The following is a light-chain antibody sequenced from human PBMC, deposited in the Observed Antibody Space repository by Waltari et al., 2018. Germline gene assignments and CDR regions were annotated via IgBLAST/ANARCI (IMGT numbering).Light chain of an antibody. CDR2: DAS. V-gene: IGKV1-17*01. CDR3: LQYNSAPRT. J-gene: IGKJ1*01. CDR1: QGISNY. Sequence: DIQMTQSPSSVSASIGDTVTITCRASQGISNYLNWYQQKPGKAPKRLIYDASSLQSGVPSRFSGSGSGTVFTLTISSLQPEDFATYYCLQYNSAPRTFGQGTKVEIK.